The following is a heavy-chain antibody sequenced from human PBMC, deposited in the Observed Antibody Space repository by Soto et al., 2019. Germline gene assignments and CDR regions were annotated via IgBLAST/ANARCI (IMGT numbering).Heavy chain of an antibody. Sequence: ASVKVSCKASGYTFTSYDINWVRQATGQGLEWMGWMNPNSGNTGYAQKFQGRVTMTRNTSISTAYTELSSLRSEDTAVYYCARLEQQLVYRFDDWGQGTLVTVSS. CDR2: MNPNSGNT. CDR3: ARLEQQLVYRFDD. D-gene: IGHD6-13*01. V-gene: IGHV1-8*01. J-gene: IGHJ4*02. CDR1: GYTFTSYD.